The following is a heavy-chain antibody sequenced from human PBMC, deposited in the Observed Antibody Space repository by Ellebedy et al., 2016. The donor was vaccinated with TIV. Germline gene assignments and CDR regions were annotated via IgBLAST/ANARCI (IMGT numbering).Heavy chain of an antibody. J-gene: IGHJ4*02. V-gene: IGHV3-23*01. CDR1: GFTFSSYA. CDR3: ATSRARVY. Sequence: GESLKISCAASGFTFSSYAMSWVRQAPGKGLEWVSTISNTGGRTYYADSVKGRFTISRDNAKNSLYLQMNSLRVDDTAVYYCATSRARVYWGQGTLVTVSS. CDR2: ISNTGGRT.